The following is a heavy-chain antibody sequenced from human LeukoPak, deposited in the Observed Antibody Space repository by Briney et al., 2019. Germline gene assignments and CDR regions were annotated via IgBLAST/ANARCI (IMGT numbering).Heavy chain of an antibody. D-gene: IGHD3-9*01. Sequence: ASVKVSCKASGYTFTGYYMHWVRQAPGQGLEWMGWINPNSGGTNYAQKFQGRVTMTRDTSISPAYMELSRLRSDDTAVYYCARVGSDILTGKGVYYMDVWGKGTTVTVSS. V-gene: IGHV1-2*02. CDR3: ARVGSDILTGKGVYYMDV. CDR2: INPNSGGT. J-gene: IGHJ6*03. CDR1: GYTFTGYY.